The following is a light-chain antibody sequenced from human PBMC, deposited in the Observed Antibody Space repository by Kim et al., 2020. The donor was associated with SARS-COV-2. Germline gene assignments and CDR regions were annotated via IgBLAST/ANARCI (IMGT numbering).Light chain of an antibody. V-gene: IGLV2-11*03. J-gene: IGLJ2*01. CDR2: YVT. Sequence: GKAVTISCTGTNRYIGAYNYVSCYQQHPGKVPKVMIYYVTKRPSGVPDRFSGSKSGNTASLTISGLQTEDEADYYCSSYAGSYTMIFGGGTQLTVL. CDR1: NRYIGAYNY. CDR3: SSYAGSYTMI.